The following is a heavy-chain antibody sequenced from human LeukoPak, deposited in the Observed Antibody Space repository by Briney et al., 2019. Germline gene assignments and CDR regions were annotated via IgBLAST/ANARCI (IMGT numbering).Heavy chain of an antibody. D-gene: IGHD3-10*01. Sequence: GGSLRLSCAASGFTFSSYAMHWVRQAPGKGLEWVAVISYDGSNKYYADSVKGRFTISRDNSKNTLYLQMYSLRAEDTAVYYCARDLLLWFGELFDWGQGTLVTVSS. CDR1: GFTFSSYA. CDR2: ISYDGSNK. CDR3: ARDLLLWFGELFD. J-gene: IGHJ4*02. V-gene: IGHV3-30-3*01.